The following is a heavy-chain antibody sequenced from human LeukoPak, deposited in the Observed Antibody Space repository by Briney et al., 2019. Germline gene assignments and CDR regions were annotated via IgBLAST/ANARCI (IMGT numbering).Heavy chain of an antibody. CDR1: GFTFSSYA. Sequence: TGGSLRLSCAASGFTFSSYAMHWVRQAPGKGLEWVAVISYDGSNKYYADSVKGRFTISRDNSKNTLYLQMNSLRAEDTAVYYCAKATGRWNYYMDVWGKGTTVTVSS. J-gene: IGHJ6*03. D-gene: IGHD3-10*01. V-gene: IGHV3-30*04. CDR3: AKATGRWNYYMDV. CDR2: ISYDGSNK.